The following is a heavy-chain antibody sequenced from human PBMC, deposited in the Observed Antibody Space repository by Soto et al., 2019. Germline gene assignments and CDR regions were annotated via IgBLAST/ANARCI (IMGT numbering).Heavy chain of an antibody. CDR1: GGSISSSSYY. V-gene: IGHV4-39*01. D-gene: IGHD3-16*01. CDR3: ARHGSLGIDY. CDR2: IYYSGST. Sequence: SETLSLTCTVSGGSISSSSYYWGWIRQPPGKGLEWIGSIYYSGSTYYNPSLKSRVTISVDTSKNQFSLKLSSVTAADTAVYYCARHGSLGIDYWGQGTLVTVSS. J-gene: IGHJ4*02.